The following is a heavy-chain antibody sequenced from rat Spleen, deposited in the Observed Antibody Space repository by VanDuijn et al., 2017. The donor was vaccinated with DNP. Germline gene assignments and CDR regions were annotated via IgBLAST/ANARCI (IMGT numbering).Heavy chain of an antibody. Sequence: EVQLVESGGGLVQPGNSLKVSCAASGFTFSGFAMAWVRQAPTKGLEWVASMSPSGGNANYRDSVKGRFTVSRDNAKSSLSLQMDSLRSEDTATYYCARRTSDWFPDYWGQGVMVTVSS. D-gene: IGHD1-6*01. V-gene: IGHV5S23*01. CDR1: GFTFSGFA. CDR2: MSPSGGNA. CDR3: ARRTSDWFPDY. J-gene: IGHJ2*01.